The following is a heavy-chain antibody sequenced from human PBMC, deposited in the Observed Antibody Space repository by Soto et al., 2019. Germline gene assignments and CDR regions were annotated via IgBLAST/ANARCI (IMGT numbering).Heavy chain of an antibody. CDR2: ISGSGGST. J-gene: IGHJ4*02. Sequence: EVPLLESGGGLVQPGGSLRLSCAASGFTFSSYAMSWVRQAPGKGLEWVSAISGSGGSTYYADSVKGRFTISRDNSKNTLYLQMNSLRAEDTAVYYCANTLDYYGSGSYYSYYFDYWGQGTLVTVSS. V-gene: IGHV3-23*01. CDR1: GFTFSSYA. CDR3: ANTLDYYGSGSYYSYYFDY. D-gene: IGHD3-10*01.